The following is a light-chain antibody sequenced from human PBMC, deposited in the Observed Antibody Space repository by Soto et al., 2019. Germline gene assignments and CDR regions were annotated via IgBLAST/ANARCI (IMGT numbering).Light chain of an antibody. CDR1: QSVSGT. Sequence: EIVMTQSPATLSVSPGERATLSCRASQSVSGTLAWSQQQPCQAPRLLIYGASTRATGIPARFSCSGSGTEFTLTISSLQSEDFAVSYCQQYNNWPRTFGQGTKVESK. J-gene: IGKJ1*01. V-gene: IGKV3-15*01. CDR2: GAS. CDR3: QQYNNWPRT.